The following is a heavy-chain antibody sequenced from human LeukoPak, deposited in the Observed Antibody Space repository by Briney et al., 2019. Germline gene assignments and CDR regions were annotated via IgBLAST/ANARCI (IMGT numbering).Heavy chain of an antibody. V-gene: IGHV3-30*18. D-gene: IGHD6-19*01. J-gene: IGHJ4*02. Sequence: PGGSLRLSCAASGITFSRHGMHWVRQAPGKGLEGGAVISDDGSILDYADSVKGRFTISRDNSKSTLYLQMNSLRPDDTAVYYCAKDRHSSGWYYFDNWGQGTLVTVSS. CDR1: GITFSRHG. CDR2: ISDDGSIL. CDR3: AKDRHSSGWYYFDN.